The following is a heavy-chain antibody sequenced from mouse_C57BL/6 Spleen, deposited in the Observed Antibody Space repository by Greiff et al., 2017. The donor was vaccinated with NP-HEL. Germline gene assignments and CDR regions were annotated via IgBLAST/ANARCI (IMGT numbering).Heavy chain of an antibody. CDR1: GFNIKDDY. J-gene: IGHJ2*01. Sequence: EVQLQQSGAELVRPGASVKLSCTASGFNIKDDYMHWVKQRPEQGLEWIGWIDPENGDTEYASKFQGKATITADTSSKPAYLQLSSLTSEDTAVYYCTLQLMLRVDYWGQSTTLTVSS. D-gene: IGHD3-2*02. CDR3: TLQLMLRVDY. CDR2: IDPENGDT. V-gene: IGHV14-4*01.